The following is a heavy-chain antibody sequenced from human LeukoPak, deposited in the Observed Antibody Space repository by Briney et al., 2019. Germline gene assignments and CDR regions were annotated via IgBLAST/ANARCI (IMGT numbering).Heavy chain of an antibody. CDR1: GFTFSSYA. V-gene: IGHV3-23*01. Sequence: GGSLRLSCAASGFTFSSYAMSWVRQAPGKGLEWVSAISGSGGSTYYADSVKGRFTISRDNSKNTLYLQMNSLRAEDTAVYYCAKDLGDKYSSSSGAFDIWGQGTMVTVSS. J-gene: IGHJ3*02. CDR3: AKDLGDKYSSSSGAFDI. CDR2: ISGSGGST. D-gene: IGHD6-6*01.